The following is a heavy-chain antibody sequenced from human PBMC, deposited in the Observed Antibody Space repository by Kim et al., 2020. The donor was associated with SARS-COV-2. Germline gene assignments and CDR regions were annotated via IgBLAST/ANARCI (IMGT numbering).Heavy chain of an antibody. CDR1: GGSISSYN. CDR3: ARQLIYCSSTSCYDNYYYYGMDV. D-gene: IGHD2-2*01. Sequence: SETLSLTCTVSGGSISSYNWSWIRQPPGKGLEWIGYIYYSGSTNYNPSLKSRVTISVDTSKNQFSLKLSSVTAADTAVYYCARQLIYCSSTSCYDNYYYYGMDVWGQGTTVTVSS. J-gene: IGHJ6*02. CDR2: IYYSGST. V-gene: IGHV4-59*08.